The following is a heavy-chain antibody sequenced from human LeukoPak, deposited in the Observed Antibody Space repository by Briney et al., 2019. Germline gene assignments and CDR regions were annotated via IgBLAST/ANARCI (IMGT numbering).Heavy chain of an antibody. Sequence: GSLRLSCTASGFTFSSYWMTWVRQAPGKGLEWVANIEPAGSATYYVDSVKGRFTISRDNAKNLLYLQMNSLRAEDSAVYHCGRFGYVAAVDSWGQGALVTVSS. CDR3: GRFGYVAAVDS. J-gene: IGHJ4*02. CDR2: IEPAGSAT. CDR1: GFTFSSYW. V-gene: IGHV3-7*01. D-gene: IGHD2-15*01.